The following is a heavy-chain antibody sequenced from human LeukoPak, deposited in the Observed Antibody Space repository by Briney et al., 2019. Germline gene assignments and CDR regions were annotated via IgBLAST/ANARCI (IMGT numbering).Heavy chain of an antibody. CDR2: INHSGST. V-gene: IGHV4-34*01. D-gene: IGHD2-15*01. CDR3: AIGLGYCSGGSCYGMDV. CDR1: GGSFSGYY. Sequence: SETLSLTCAVYGGSFSGYYWSWIRQPPGKGLEWIGEINHSGSTNYNPSLKSRVTISVDTSKNQFSLKLSSVTAADTAVYYCAIGLGYCSGGSCYGMDVWGKGTTVTVSS. J-gene: IGHJ6*04.